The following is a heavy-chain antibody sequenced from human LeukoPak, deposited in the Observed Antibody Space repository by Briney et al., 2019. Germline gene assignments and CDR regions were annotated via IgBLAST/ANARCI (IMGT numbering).Heavy chain of an antibody. D-gene: IGHD3-10*01. CDR1: GGTFSSYA. V-gene: IGHV1-69*04. J-gene: IGHJ4*02. Sequence: SVKVSFKASGGTFSSYAISWVRQAPGQGLEWMGRIIPILGIANYAQKFQGRVRITADKSTSTAYMELSSLRSEDTAVYYCARSTGSGPTGYYFDYWGQGTLVTVSS. CDR2: IIPILGIA. CDR3: ARSTGSGPTGYYFDY.